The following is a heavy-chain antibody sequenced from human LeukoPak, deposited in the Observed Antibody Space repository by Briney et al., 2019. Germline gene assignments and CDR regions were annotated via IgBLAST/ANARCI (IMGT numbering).Heavy chain of an antibody. CDR3: TYYVWGSYRPKNDYFDY. D-gene: IGHD3-16*02. J-gene: IGHJ4*02. CDR2: ISSSSSYI. Sequence: GGSLRLSCAASGFTVSSNYMSWVRQAPGKGLEWVSSISSSSSYIYYADSVKGRFTISRDNAKNSLYLQMNSLRAEDTAVYYCTYYVWGSYRPKNDYFDYWGQGTLVTVSS. V-gene: IGHV3-21*01. CDR1: GFTVSSNY.